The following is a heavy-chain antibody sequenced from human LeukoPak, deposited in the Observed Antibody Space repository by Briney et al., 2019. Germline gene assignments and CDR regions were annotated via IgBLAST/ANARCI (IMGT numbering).Heavy chain of an antibody. CDR1: GYTFTGYY. V-gene: IGHV1-2*02. CDR2: INPNSGGT. J-gene: IGHJ4*02. D-gene: IGHD5-18*01. CDR3: ARELDTAMGIFGY. Sequence: ASVKVSCKASGYTFTGYYMHWVRQAPGQGLEWMGWINPNSGGTNYAQKFQGRVTMTRDTSISTAYMELSRLRSDDTAVYYCARELDTAMGIFGYWGQGTLVTVSS.